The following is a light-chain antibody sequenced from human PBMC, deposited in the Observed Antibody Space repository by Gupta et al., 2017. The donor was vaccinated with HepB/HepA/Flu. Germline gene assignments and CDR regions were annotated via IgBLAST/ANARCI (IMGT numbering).Light chain of an antibody. CDR1: SSDVGGYNY. J-gene: IGLJ2*01. CDR3: CSYAGSHSWV. V-gene: IGLV2-11*01. CDR2: DVT. Sequence: QSALTQPRSVSGSPGQSVTISCTGTSSDVGGYNYVSWYQQGPGKAPKFMIYDVTKRPSGVPDRISGSKSGNTASLTISGLQAEDAANYRCCSYAGSHSWVFGGGTKVTVL.